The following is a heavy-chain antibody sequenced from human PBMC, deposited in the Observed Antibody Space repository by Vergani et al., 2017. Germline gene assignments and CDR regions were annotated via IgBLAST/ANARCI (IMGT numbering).Heavy chain of an antibody. V-gene: IGHV3-33*01. Sequence: QVQLVESGGGVVQPGRSLRLSCAASGFTFNQYGMHWVRQAPGKGLEWVAVTWYDGNNKQYADSVKGRFTISRDNSKSTMYLQMNSLRDEDTGVYYCARYLRLLYYRFDPLGQGTLVTVSS. CDR2: TWYDGNNK. CDR1: GFTFNQYG. D-gene: IGHD3-22*01. J-gene: IGHJ5*02. CDR3: ARYLRLLYYRFDP.